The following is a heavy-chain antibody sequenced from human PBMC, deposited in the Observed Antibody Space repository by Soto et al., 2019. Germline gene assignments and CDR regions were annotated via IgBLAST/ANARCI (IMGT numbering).Heavy chain of an antibody. CDR3: ARDPEYCSGGSCYLSYYYYYGMDV. D-gene: IGHD2-15*01. CDR1: GYTFTGYY. CDR2: INPNSGGT. Sequence: ASVKVSCKASGYTFTGYYMHWGRQAPGQGLEWMGWINPNSGGTNYAQKFQGRVTMTRDTSISTAYMELSRLRSDDTAVYYCARDPEYCSGGSCYLSYYYYYGMDVWGQGTTVTVSS. J-gene: IGHJ6*02. V-gene: IGHV1-2*02.